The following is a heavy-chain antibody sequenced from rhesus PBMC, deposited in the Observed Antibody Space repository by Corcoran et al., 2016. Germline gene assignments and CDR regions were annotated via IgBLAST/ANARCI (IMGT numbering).Heavy chain of an antibody. CDR2: IYGSTGNT. Sequence: QVQLQESGPGLVKPSETLSLTCAVSGGSLSSHFWTWIRQSPGKGLGWFGRIYGSTGNTFYNPALMSRVTSSTDTSKNQFSLKLSSVTAADTAVYFCVREPCIGGRCWYYDYWGQGVLVSVSS. CDR1: GGSLSSHF. D-gene: IGHD2-39*02. CDR3: VREPCIGGRCWYYDY. V-gene: IGHV4-147*01. J-gene: IGHJ4*01.